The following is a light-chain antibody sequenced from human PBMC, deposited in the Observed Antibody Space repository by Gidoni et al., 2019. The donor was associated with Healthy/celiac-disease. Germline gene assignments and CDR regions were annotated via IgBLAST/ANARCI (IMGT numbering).Light chain of an antibody. Sequence: EIVMTQSPATLSVSPGERATLSCRASQSVSSNLAWYQPKPGQAPRLLIYGASTRATGIPARFSGIGSGTEFTLTISSLQSEDFAVYYCQQYNNWPLTFGGVTKVEIK. CDR1: QSVSSN. V-gene: IGKV3-15*01. J-gene: IGKJ4*01. CDR2: GAS. CDR3: QQYNNWPLT.